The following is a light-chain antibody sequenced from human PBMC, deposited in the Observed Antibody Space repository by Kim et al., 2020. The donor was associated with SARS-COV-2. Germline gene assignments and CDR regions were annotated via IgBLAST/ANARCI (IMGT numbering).Light chain of an antibody. Sequence: QSVLTQPPSASGTPGQRVSISCSGSSSNIGSRYVYWYQQLPGTAPKLLIYSNNQRPSGVPDRFSGSKSGTSASLAISGLRSEDEADYFCSAWDNGLRGWLFGGGTQLTVL. CDR2: SNN. CDR3: SAWDNGLRGWL. V-gene: IGLV1-47*01. CDR1: SSNIGSRY. J-gene: IGLJ3*02.